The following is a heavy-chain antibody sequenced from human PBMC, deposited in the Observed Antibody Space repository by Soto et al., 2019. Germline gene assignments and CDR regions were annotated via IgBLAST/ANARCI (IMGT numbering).Heavy chain of an antibody. CDR3: AGNIVATISSFDY. CDR1: GASFSGYY. CDR2: INHSGST. V-gene: IGHV4-34*02. J-gene: IGHJ4*02. D-gene: IGHD5-12*01. Sequence: QVQLQQWGAGLLKPSETLSLTCAVYGASFSGYYWSWIRQPPGKGLEGIGEINHSGSTNYNPSLKSRVTMSVDTSKNQFSLKLSSVTAADTAMYYCAGNIVATISSFDYWGQGTLVTVSS.